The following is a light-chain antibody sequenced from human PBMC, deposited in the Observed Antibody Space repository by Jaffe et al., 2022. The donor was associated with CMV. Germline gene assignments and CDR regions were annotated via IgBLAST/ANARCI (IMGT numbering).Light chain of an antibody. CDR3: QQSYTNLPYT. Sequence: DVQMTQSPSSLSAFVGDRVTITCRTSQTFSNYLNWYHQKPGKAPELLIYAAVTLQSGVPSRFSGSGSGTDFTLTISSLRPEDSGTYYCQQSYTNLPYTFGQGTKLQIK. J-gene: IGKJ2*01. CDR1: QTFSNY. V-gene: IGKV1-39*01. CDR2: AAV.